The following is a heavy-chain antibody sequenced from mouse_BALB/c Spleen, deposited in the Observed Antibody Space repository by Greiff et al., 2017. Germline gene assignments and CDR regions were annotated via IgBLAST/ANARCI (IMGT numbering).Heavy chain of an antibody. Sequence: EVKLMESGGGLVQPKGSLKLSCAASGFTFNTYAMNWVRQAPGKGLEWVARIRSKSNNYAPYYADSVKDRFTISSDDSQSMLYLQMNNLKTEDTAMYYCGNADDWGQGTSVTVSS. CDR2: IRSKSNNYAP. V-gene: IGHV10-1*02. CDR1: GFTFNTYA. CDR3: GNADD. J-gene: IGHJ4*01.